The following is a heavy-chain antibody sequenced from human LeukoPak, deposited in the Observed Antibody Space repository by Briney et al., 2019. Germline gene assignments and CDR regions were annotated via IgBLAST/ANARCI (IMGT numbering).Heavy chain of an antibody. CDR3: ARVRVRGVNDY. CDR2: INHSGST. CDR1: GGSFSGYY. V-gene: IGHV4-34*01. D-gene: IGHD3-10*01. J-gene: IGHJ4*02. Sequence: SETLSLTCAVYGGSFSGYYWSWIRQPPGKGLEWIGEINHSGSTNYNPSLKSRVTISVDTSKNQFSLKLSSVTAADTAEYYCARVRVRGVNDYWGQGTLVTVSS.